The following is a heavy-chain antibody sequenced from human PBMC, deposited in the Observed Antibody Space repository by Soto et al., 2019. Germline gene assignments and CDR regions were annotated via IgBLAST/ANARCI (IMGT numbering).Heavy chain of an antibody. CDR3: TGITWFRGMDV. CDR2: TYYKSKWNN. V-gene: IGHV6-1*01. J-gene: IGHJ6*02. CDR1: GDSVSSNSAG. Sequence: SQTLSLPCAISGDSVSSNSAGWNWIRPSPSRGLEWLGRTYYKSKWNNDYALSVKSRITINPDTSKNQFSLHLYSVTPEDTAVYYCTGITWFRGMDVWGQGTPVTVSS. D-gene: IGHD3-10*01.